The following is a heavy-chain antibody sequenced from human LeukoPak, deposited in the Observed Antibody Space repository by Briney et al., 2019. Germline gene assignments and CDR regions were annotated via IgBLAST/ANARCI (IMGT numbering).Heavy chain of an antibody. CDR3: ARAWGHSSSWPCMDV. J-gene: IGHJ6*02. CDR2: IYYSGST. CDR1: GGSISSGGYY. D-gene: IGHD6-13*01. V-gene: IGHV4-31*03. Sequence: SQTLSLTCTVSGGSISSGGYYWSWIRQHPGKGLEWIGYIYYSGSTYYNPSLKSRVTISVDTSKNQFSLKLSSVTAADTAVYSCARAWGHSSSWPCMDVWGQGTTVTVSS.